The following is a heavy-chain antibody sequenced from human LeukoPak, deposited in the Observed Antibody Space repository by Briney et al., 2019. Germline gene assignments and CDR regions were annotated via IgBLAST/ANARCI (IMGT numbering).Heavy chain of an antibody. CDR2: ISYSGST. V-gene: IGHV4-59*01. CDR3: AREQSHGYNSRAIDN. Sequence: SETLSLTCTVSGGSISSFYWSWIRQPPGKGLEWIGYISYSGSTNYNPSLKSRFTISVDTSKTQFSLKLSSVAAADTAVYCCAREQSHGYNSRAIDNWGQGTLVTVSS. CDR1: GGSISSFY. J-gene: IGHJ4*02. D-gene: IGHD5-24*01.